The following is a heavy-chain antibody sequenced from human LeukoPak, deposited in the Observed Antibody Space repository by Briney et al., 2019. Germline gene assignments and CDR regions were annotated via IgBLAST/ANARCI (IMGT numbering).Heavy chain of an antibody. D-gene: IGHD6-19*01. CDR2: IWYDGSNK. J-gene: IGHJ1*01. CDR3: ATGGHSSAPAEYFQH. V-gene: IGHV3-33*01. CDR1: GFTFGSYG. Sequence: GGSLRLSCAASGFTFGSYGMHWVRQAPGKGLEWVAVIWYDGSNKYYADSVKGRFTISRDNSKNTLYLQMNSLRAEDTAVYYCATGGHSSAPAEYFQHWGQGTLVTVSS.